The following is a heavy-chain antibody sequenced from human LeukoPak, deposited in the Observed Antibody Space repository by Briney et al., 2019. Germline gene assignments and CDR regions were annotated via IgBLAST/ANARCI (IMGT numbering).Heavy chain of an antibody. CDR2: IYYSGST. CDR1: GVSISSGGYY. Sequence: PSETLSLTCTVSGVSISSGGYYWRWLRQHPGKGLEWIVYIYYSGSTYYNPSLKSRVTISVDTSKNQFSLKLSSVTAADTAVYYCARVVTGYDILTGYYTGGFDYWGQGTLVTVSS. V-gene: IGHV4-31*03. D-gene: IGHD3-9*01. J-gene: IGHJ4*02. CDR3: ARVVTGYDILTGYYTGGFDY.